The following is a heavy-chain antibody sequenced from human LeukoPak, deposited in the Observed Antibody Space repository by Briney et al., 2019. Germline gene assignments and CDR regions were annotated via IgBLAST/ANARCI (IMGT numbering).Heavy chain of an antibody. D-gene: IGHD3-10*01. V-gene: IGHV3-33*01. CDR2: IWYDGSNK. Sequence: GGSLRLSCAASGFTFSSYDMHWVRQAPGKGLEWVAVIWYDGSNKYYADSVKGRFTISRDNSKNTLCLQMNSLRAEDTAVYYCARDKNGLRYGSGSYLVWGQGTLVTVSS. J-gene: IGHJ4*02. CDR1: GFTFSSYD. CDR3: ARDKNGLRYGSGSYLV.